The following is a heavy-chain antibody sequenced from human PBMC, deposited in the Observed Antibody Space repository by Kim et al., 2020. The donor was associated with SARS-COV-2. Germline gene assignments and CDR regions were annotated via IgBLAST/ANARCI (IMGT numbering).Heavy chain of an antibody. J-gene: IGHJ6*02. CDR3: ARDLKISTNIVVVPAAIRYYYYYGMDV. CDR1: GGTFSSYA. V-gene: IGHV1-69*13. Sequence: SVKVSCKASGGTFSSYAISWVRQAPGQGLEWMGGIIPIFGTANYAQKFQGRVTITADESTSTAYMELSSLRSEDTAVYYCARDLKISTNIVVVPAAIRYYYYYGMDVWGQGTTVTVSS. D-gene: IGHD2-2*01. CDR2: IIPIFGTA.